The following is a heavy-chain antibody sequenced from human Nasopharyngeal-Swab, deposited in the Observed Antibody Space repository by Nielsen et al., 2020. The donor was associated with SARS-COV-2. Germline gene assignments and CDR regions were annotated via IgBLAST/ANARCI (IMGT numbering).Heavy chain of an antibody. CDR3: ARGDEGANYYGMDV. CDR1: GVSFSGYY. Sequence: SQTLSLTCAVYGVSFSGYYWNWIRQPPGKGLVWIGEINHGGNTNYNPSLKSRVTILVDTSKNQFSLKLTSVTAADTALYYCARGDEGANYYGMDVWGQGTTVTVSS. J-gene: IGHJ6*02. CDR2: INHGGNT. D-gene: IGHD3-16*01. V-gene: IGHV4-34*01.